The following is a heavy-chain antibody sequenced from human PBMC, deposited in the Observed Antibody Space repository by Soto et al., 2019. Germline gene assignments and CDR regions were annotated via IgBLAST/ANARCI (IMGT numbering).Heavy chain of an antibody. Sequence: SVKVSCKASGGTFSSYAISWVRQAPGQGLEWMGGIIPIFGTANYAQKFQGRVTITADKSTSTAYMELSSPRSEDTAVYYCARTHDSSGPGAFDIWGQGTMVTVSS. CDR3: ARTHDSSGPGAFDI. J-gene: IGHJ3*02. CDR2: IIPIFGTA. D-gene: IGHD3-22*01. CDR1: GGTFSSYA. V-gene: IGHV1-69*06.